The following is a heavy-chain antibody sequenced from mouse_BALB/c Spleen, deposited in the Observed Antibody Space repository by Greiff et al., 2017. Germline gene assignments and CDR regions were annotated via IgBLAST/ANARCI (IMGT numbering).Heavy chain of an antibody. D-gene: IGHD2-12*01. CDR2: IHYSGST. CDR3: SKSEDNDEDYFDY. J-gene: IGHJ2*01. Sequence: DVKLQESGPDLVKPSQSLSLTCTVTGYSITSGYSWHWIRQFPGNQLEWMGYIHYSGSTNYNPSLKSRISITRDTYKNQFFLQLNSVTTEDTATYYCSKSEDNDEDYFDYWGQGTTLTVSS. CDR1: GYSITSGYS. V-gene: IGHV3-1*02.